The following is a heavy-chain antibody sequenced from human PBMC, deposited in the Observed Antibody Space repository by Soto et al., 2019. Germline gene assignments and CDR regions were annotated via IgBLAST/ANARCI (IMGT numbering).Heavy chain of an antibody. CDR1: GFTFSSYG. CDR2: ISYDGSNK. J-gene: IGHJ6*03. CDR3: AKAGRTRGYGSGRFSYMDV. V-gene: IGHV3-30*18. D-gene: IGHD3-10*01. Sequence: GGSLRLSCAASGFTFSSYGMHWVRQAPGKGLEWVAVISYDGSNKYYADSVKGRFTISRDNSKNTLYLQMNSLRAEDTAVYYCAKAGRTRGYGSGRFSYMDVWGKGTTVTVSS.